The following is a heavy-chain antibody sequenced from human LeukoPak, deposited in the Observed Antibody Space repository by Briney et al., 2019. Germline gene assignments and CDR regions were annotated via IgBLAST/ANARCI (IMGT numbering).Heavy chain of an antibody. J-gene: IGHJ4*02. CDR2: IYRSGTT. Sequence: PSETQSLTCTVSGYSISSGYYWGWIRQPPGKGLEWIGTIYRSGTTYYNTSLKSRVTISVDTSKNQFSLKLSSVTAADTAVYYCVRINWGSMSLDYWGQGTLVTVSS. D-gene: IGHD7-27*01. V-gene: IGHV4-38-2*02. CDR3: VRINWGSMSLDY. CDR1: GYSISSGYY.